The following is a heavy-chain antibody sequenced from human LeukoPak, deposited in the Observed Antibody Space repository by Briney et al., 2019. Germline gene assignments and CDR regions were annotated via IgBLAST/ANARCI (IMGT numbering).Heavy chain of an antibody. CDR1: GGSISSYY. Sequence: PSETLSLTCTVSGGSISSYYWSWIRQPPGKGLEWIGYIYYSGSTNYNPSLKSRVTISVDTSKNQFSLKLSSVTAADTAVYYCASSKGFPDPYYFDYWGQGTLVTVSS. V-gene: IGHV4-59*12. D-gene: IGHD1-14*01. CDR2: IYYSGST. CDR3: ASSKGFPDPYYFDY. J-gene: IGHJ4*02.